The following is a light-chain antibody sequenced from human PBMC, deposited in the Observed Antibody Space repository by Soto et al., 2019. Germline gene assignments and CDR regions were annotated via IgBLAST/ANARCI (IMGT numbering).Light chain of an antibody. CDR1: TSDVGGYDR. CDR3: SSYTIKNTLV. V-gene: IGLV2-14*01. J-gene: IGLJ3*02. Sequence: QSALTQPASVTGSPGQSITISCTGTTSDVGGYDRVSWIQQYPGTAPKLMIYEVTNRPSGVSDRFSGSKSVNTASLTISGLQPEDEADYYCSSYTIKNTLVFGGGTKLTVL. CDR2: EVT.